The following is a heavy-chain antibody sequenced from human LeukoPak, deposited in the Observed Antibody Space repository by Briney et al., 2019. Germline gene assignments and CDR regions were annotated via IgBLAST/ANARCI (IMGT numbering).Heavy chain of an antibody. D-gene: IGHD1-14*01. CDR3: ARATRKADAFDI. CDR1: GGSVSSGSYY. CDR2: IYYSGST. V-gene: IGHV4-61*01. J-gene: IGHJ3*02. Sequence: SETLSLTCTVSGGSVSSGSYYWSWIRQPPGKGLEWIGYIYYSGSTNYNPSLKSRVTISVDTSKNQFSLKLSSVTAAATAVYYCARATRKADAFDIWGQGTMVTVSS.